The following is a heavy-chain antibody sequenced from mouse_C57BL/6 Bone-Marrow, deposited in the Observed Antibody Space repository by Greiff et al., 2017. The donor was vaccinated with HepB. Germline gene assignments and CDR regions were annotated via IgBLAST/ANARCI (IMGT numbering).Heavy chain of an antibody. Sequence: EVMLVESGGGLVKPGGSLKLSCAASGFTFSDYGMHWVRQAPEKGLEWVAYISSGSSTIYYADTVKGRFTISRDNAKNTLFLQMTSLRSEDTAMYYCANYYGSSSSYWGQGTLVTVSA. CDR3: ANYYGSSSSY. V-gene: IGHV5-17*01. D-gene: IGHD1-1*01. J-gene: IGHJ3*01. CDR1: GFTFSDYG. CDR2: ISSGSSTI.